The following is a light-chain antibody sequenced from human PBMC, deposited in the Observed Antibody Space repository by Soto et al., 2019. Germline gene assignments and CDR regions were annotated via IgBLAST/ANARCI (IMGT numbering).Light chain of an antibody. CDR1: QSVRSSY. J-gene: IGKJ4*01. CDR2: GAS. CDR3: QQYGTSPRT. V-gene: IGKV3-20*01. Sequence: EIVLTQSPGTLSLSPGERATLSCRASQSVRSSYLAWYQQKPGQAPKLFIFGASSRATGIPDRFSGSGSGTDFTLTISRLEPEDFAVYYCQQYGTSPRTFGGGTKVEIK.